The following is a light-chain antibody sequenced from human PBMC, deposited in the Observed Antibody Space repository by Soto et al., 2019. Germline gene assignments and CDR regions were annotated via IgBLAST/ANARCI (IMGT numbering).Light chain of an antibody. CDR2: DTS. CDR3: QQYGNSPPFT. Sequence: EIVLTQSPGTLSLSPGERATLSCRASQGISSNYLGWYQQKPGQAPRLLIYDTSSRATGIPDRFSGSGSGTDSTLTISRLEPEDFAVYYCQQYGNSPPFTFGQGTKLEI. J-gene: IGKJ2*01. CDR1: QGISSNY. V-gene: IGKV3-20*01.